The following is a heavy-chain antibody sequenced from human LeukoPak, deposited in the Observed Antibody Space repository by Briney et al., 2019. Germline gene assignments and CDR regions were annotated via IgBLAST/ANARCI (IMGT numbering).Heavy chain of an antibody. J-gene: IGHJ4*02. CDR3: ARGIAGYCSSTSCYRGVTD. D-gene: IGHD2-2*02. CDR1: GFTFSNYA. Sequence: PGGSLRLSCAASGFTFSNYAMHGFGKAPGKGLEWVAVISNDGTNKYYADSVKGRFTISRDNSKNTLYLQMNSLRAEDTAVYYCARGIAGYCSSTSCYRGVTDWGQGTLVTVSS. V-gene: IGHV3-30*03. CDR2: ISNDGTNK.